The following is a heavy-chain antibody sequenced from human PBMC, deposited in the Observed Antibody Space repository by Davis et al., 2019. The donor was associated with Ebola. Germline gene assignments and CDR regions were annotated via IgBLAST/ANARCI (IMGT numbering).Heavy chain of an antibody. J-gene: IGHJ5*02. V-gene: IGHV3-23*01. CDR3: AKDRGSYYGWFDP. CDR1: GFTFSNYA. Sequence: GESLKISCAVSGFTFSNYAMNWVRQAPGKGLEWVSAISGSGGSTYYADSVKGRFTISRDSSKNTLYLQMSSLRAEDTAVYYCAKDRGSYYGWFDPWGQGTLVTVSS. CDR2: ISGSGGST. D-gene: IGHD3-10*01.